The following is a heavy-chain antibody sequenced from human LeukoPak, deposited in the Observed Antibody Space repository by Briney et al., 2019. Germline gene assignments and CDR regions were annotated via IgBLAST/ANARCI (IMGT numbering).Heavy chain of an antibody. Sequence: GRSLRLSCAASGFTFRNYAMHWVRPAPGKGQEWGAVISYDGSNKYSADSVKGRFTISRDNSKNTQYLKMYSLRDEDTTVYYCARGAARMVEMGTIISFEYWGQGTLVTVSS. CDR1: GFTFRNYA. V-gene: IGHV3-30*04. J-gene: IGHJ4*02. CDR2: ISYDGSNK. CDR3: ARGAARMVEMGTIISFEY. D-gene: IGHD5-24*01.